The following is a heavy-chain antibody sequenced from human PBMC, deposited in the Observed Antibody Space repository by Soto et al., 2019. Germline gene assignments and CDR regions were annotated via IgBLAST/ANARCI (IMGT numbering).Heavy chain of an antibody. J-gene: IGHJ6*02. V-gene: IGHV1-3*01. CDR2: INAGNGNT. Sequence: QVQLVQSGAEVKKPGASVKVSCKASGYTFTSYAMHWVRQAPGQRLEWMGWINAGNGNTKYSQKFEGRVSITRDTSASTAYMELSSLRSEDTVVYYCVRDPAPSDVWGQGTTVTVSS. CDR3: VRDPAPSDV. CDR1: GYTFTSYA.